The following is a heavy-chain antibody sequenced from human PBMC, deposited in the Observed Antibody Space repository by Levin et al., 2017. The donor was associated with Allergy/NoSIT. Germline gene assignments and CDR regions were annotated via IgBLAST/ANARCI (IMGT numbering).Heavy chain of an antibody. CDR3: VFKLGGRNDFWSGYLNSDAFDI. CDR2: ISWNSGSI. Sequence: GGSLRLSCAASGFTFDDYAMHWVRQAPGKGLEWVSGISWNSGSIGYADSVKGRFTISRDNAKNSLYLQMNSLRAEDTALYYCVFKLGGRNDFWSGYLNSDAFDIWGQGTMVTVSS. D-gene: IGHD3-3*01. CDR1: GFTFDDYA. V-gene: IGHV3-9*01. J-gene: IGHJ3*02.